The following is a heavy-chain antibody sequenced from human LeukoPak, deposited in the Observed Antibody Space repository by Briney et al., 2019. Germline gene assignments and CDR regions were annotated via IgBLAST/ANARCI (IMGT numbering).Heavy chain of an antibody. Sequence: SVKVSCKASGGTFSSYAISWARQAPGQGLEWMGGIIPIFGTANYAQKFQGRVTITADESTSTAYMELSSLRSEDTAVYYCARDLPGYYDAFDIWAKGQWSPSLQ. V-gene: IGHV1-69*13. D-gene: IGHD3-22*01. CDR1: GGTFSSYA. J-gene: IGHJ3*02. CDR2: IIPIFGTA. CDR3: ARDLPGYYDAFDI.